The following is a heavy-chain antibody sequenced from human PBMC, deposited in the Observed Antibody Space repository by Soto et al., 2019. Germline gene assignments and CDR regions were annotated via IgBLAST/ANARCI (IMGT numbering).Heavy chain of an antibody. V-gene: IGHV3-53*01. Sequence: GGSLRLSCAASGFIVSSNYMTWVRQAPGKGLECVSVIYPGGTTKYADSVKGRFTISRDNSKNMLYLQMNSLRAEDTAVYYCARVFDAFDIWGQGTMVTVSS. CDR1: GFIVSSNY. J-gene: IGHJ3*02. CDR2: IYPGGTT. CDR3: ARVFDAFDI.